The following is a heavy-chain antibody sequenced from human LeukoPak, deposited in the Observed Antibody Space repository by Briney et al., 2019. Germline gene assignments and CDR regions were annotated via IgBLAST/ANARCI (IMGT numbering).Heavy chain of an antibody. Sequence: GGSLKLSCAASGFTFSNYVMQWVRQAPGKGLEWVALIAHDGSNKYYADSVKGRFTISRDNSKNTLYLQMYNLRAEDTAVYYCAKDAIRGANRAYYFDYWGQGTLVTVSS. V-gene: IGHV3-30*18. CDR3: AKDAIRGANRAYYFDY. CDR2: IAHDGSNK. D-gene: IGHD3-10*01. CDR1: GFTFSNYV. J-gene: IGHJ4*02.